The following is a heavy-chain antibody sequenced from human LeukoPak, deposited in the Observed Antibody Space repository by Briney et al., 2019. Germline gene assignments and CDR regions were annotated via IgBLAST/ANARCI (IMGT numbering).Heavy chain of an antibody. D-gene: IGHD6-13*01. J-gene: IGHJ6*02. Sequence: GRSLRLSCAASGFTFSSYSMNWVRQAPGKGLEWVSSISSSSSYIYYADSVKGRFTISRDNAKNSLYLQMNSLRAEDTAVYYCASIAAAGTLTGGNYYYYYGMDVWGQGTTVTVSS. V-gene: IGHV3-21*01. CDR1: GFTFSSYS. CDR2: ISSSSSYI. CDR3: ASIAAAGTLTGGNYYYYYGMDV.